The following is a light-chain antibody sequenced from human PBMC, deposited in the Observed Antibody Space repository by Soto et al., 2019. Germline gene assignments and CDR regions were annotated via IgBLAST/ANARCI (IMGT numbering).Light chain of an antibody. J-gene: IGLJ2*01. CDR3: SSYATSSVV. CDR2: DVS. CDR1: SSDIGGYNY. V-gene: IGLV2-14*01. Sequence: QSALTQPASVSGSPGQSITISCTGTSSDIGGYNYVSWYQQHPGTAPKLMIYDVSNRPSGVSNRFSASKSGNTASLTISGLQAEDEADYYCSSYATSSVVFGGGTKVTVL.